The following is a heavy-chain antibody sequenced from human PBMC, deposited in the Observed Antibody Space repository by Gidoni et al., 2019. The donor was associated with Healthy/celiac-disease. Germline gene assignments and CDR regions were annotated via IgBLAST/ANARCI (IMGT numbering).Heavy chain of an antibody. CDR3: ATTKDYGDYVYFQH. D-gene: IGHD4-17*01. J-gene: IGHJ1*01. V-gene: IGHV3-7*03. Sequence: EVQLVESGGGLVQPGGSLRLSCAASGFTFSSYWMSWVRQAPGKGLEWGANIKQDGSEKYYVDSVKGRFTISRDNAKNSLYLQMNSLRAEDTAVYYCATTKDYGDYVYFQHWGQGTLVTVSS. CDR2: IKQDGSEK. CDR1: GFTFSSYW.